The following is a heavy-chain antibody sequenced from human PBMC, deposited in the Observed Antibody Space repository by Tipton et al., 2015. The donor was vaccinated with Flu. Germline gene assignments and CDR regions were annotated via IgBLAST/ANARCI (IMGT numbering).Heavy chain of an antibody. CDR3: ARGDNFYDSNGWSI. D-gene: IGHD6-19*01. V-gene: IGHV1-69*01. CDR1: GGGFSSYA. CDR2: IIGMFGTT. J-gene: IGHJ3*02. Sequence: QVQLVQSGAEVRKPGSSVRISCKASGGGFSSYAISWVRQAPGQGLEWVGGIIGMFGTTNYAQKFQGRVTITADEMTSSAYLDLNSLRSEDTAVYYCARGDNFYDSNGWSIWGQGTMVTVSS.